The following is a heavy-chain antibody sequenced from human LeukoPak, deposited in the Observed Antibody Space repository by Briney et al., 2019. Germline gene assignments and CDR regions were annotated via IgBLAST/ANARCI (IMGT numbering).Heavy chain of an antibody. V-gene: IGHV3-9*01. CDR2: INWNSGTL. J-gene: IGHJ2*01. D-gene: IGHD3-10*01. CDR1: GFIFDDYA. Sequence: GRSLRLTCAASGFIFDDYAMHWVRQAPGKGLEWVSTINWNSGTLAYADSVKGRFTISRDNAKNPLYLQMNSLRTEDTALHYCARGLGGDQGYFDLWGRGTLATVSS. CDR3: ARGLGGDQGYFDL.